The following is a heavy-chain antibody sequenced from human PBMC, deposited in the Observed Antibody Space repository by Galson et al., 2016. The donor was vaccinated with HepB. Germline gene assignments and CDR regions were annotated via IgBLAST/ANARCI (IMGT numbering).Heavy chain of an antibody. J-gene: IGHJ6*02. CDR2: VFHNGRT. Sequence: SETLSLTCTVSGGSISTDSWTWIRQAPGRGLEWIGYVFHNGRTEYNPSLKGRVTISVDTSKKQFSLKVSSVTAADTAVYYCARDVGYYGPDNYESYYYIMDVWGQGTTVTVSS. D-gene: IGHD3-10*01. CDR1: GGSISTDS. CDR3: ARDVGYYGPDNYESYYYIMDV. V-gene: IGHV4-59*01.